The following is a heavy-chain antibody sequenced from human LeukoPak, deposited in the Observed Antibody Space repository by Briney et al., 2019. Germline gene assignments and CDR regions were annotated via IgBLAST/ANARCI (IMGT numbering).Heavy chain of an antibody. J-gene: IGHJ4*02. Sequence: GGSLRLSCVASGFTFSSYGMSWVRQPPGKGLEWVSTISGTGDSTYYADSVKGRFTISRDNSKNTLYLQMNSLRAEDTAVYYCAKPAKTDYADYWGQGTLVTVSS. CDR1: GFTFSSYG. D-gene: IGHD1-14*01. CDR3: AKPAKTDYADY. V-gene: IGHV3-23*01. CDR2: ISGTGDST.